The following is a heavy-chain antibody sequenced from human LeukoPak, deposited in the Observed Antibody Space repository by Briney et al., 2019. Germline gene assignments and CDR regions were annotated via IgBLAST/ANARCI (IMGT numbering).Heavy chain of an antibody. D-gene: IGHD3-3*01. Sequence: GRSLRLSCTASGFTFGDYAMSWFRQAPGKGLEWVGFIRSKAYGGTAEYAASVKGRFTISRDDSKSIAYLQMNSLKTEDTAVYYCTRGYYDFWSGYYLFDYWGQGTLVTVSS. J-gene: IGHJ4*02. V-gene: IGHV3-49*03. CDR1: GFTFGDYA. CDR3: TRGYYDFWSGYYLFDY. CDR2: IRSKAYGGTA.